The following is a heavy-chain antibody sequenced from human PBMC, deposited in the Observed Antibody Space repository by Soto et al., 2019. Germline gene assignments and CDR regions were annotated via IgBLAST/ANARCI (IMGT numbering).Heavy chain of an antibody. CDR1: GFTFDDYA. Sequence: SLRLSCAASGFTFDDYAMHWVRQAPGKGLEWVSGISWNSGSIGYADSVKGRFTISRDNAKNSLYLQMNSLRAEDTALYYCAKGGSYWTLGYNWFDPWGQGTLVTVSS. CDR3: AKGGSYWTLGYNWFDP. D-gene: IGHD1-26*01. V-gene: IGHV3-9*01. J-gene: IGHJ5*02. CDR2: ISWNSGSI.